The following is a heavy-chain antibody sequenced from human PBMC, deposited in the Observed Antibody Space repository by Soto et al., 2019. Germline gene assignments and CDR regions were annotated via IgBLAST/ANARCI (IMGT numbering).Heavy chain of an antibody. Sequence: GGSLRLSCEGSGFTFSSYEMNWVRRAPGKGLEWVSYISSSGSTKNYADSVKGRFTISRDNVKNSLYLQMNSLRAEATAVYYCARVPRNFYYNGMDVWGQGTTVTVSS. V-gene: IGHV3-48*03. CDR1: GFTFSSYE. J-gene: IGHJ6*02. CDR2: ISSSGSTK. CDR3: ARVPRNFYYNGMDV.